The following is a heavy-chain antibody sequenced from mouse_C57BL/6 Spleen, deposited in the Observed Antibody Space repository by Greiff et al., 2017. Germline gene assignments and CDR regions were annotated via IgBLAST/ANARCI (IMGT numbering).Heavy chain of an antibody. D-gene: IGHD1-1*01. Sequence: EVQLQQSGPELVKPGASVKISCKASGYTFTDYYMNWVKQSHGKSLEWIGDINPNNGGTSYNQKFKGKATLTVDKSSSTAYMELRSLTSEDSAVYYCARDGSEAMDYWGQGTSVTVSS. J-gene: IGHJ4*01. V-gene: IGHV1-26*01. CDR3: ARDGSEAMDY. CDR1: GYTFTDYY. CDR2: INPNNGGT.